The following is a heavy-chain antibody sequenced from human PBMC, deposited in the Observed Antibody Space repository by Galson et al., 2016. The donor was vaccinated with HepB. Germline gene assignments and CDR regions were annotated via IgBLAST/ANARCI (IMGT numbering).Heavy chain of an antibody. J-gene: IGHJ3*02. CDR1: GFSFSSYS. CDR3: AKVSRVGYHSGLGGSFDI. V-gene: IGHV3-23*01. CDR2: IRGSGSGT. Sequence: SLRLSCAASGFSFSSYSMNWVRQAPGKGLEWVSAIRGSGSGTSYTDSVKGRFTISRDNSKNTLYLQMNSLRAEDAAVYYCAKVSRVGYHSGLGGSFDIWGRGTMVTVSS. D-gene: IGHD6-19*01.